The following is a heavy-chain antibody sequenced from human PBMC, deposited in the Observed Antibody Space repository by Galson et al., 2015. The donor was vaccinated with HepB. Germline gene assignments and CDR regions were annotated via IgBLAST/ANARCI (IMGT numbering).Heavy chain of an antibody. CDR3: ARDHGTGFGGPHYFDY. J-gene: IGHJ4*02. V-gene: IGHV3-30*04. CDR2: ISYDGSNK. D-gene: IGHD3-10*01. Sequence: SLRLSCAASGFTFSSYAMHWVRQAPGKGLEWVAVISYDGSNKYYADSVKGRSTISRDNSKNTLYLQMNSLRAEDTAVYYCARDHGTGFGGPHYFDYWGQGTLVTVSS. CDR1: GFTFSSYA.